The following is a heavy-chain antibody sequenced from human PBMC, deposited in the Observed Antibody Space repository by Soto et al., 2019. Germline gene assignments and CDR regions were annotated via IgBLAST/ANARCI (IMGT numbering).Heavy chain of an antibody. J-gene: IGHJ6*02. CDR1: GYSFTSYW. CDR3: ARTYCSSTSCYPYGMDV. D-gene: IGHD2-2*01. CDR2: IDPSDSYT. V-gene: IGHV5-10-1*01. Sequence: GESLKISCKGSGYSFTSYWISWVRQMPGKGLEWMGRIDPSDSYTNYSPSFQGHVTISADKSISTAYLQWSSLKASDTAMYYCARTYCSSTSCYPYGMDVWGQGTTGTVSS.